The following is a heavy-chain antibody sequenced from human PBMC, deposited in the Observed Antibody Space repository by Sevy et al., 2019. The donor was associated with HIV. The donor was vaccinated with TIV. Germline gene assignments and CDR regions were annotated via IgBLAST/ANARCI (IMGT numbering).Heavy chain of an antibody. CDR3: ARDKREAYFDNSVSSDAFDI. V-gene: IGHV3-21*01. CDR2: ISSSSNYI. Sequence: GGSLRLSCAASGFTFSRYTMNWVHQAPGKGLQWVSSISSSSNYIYYTDSLKGRFTISRDNAKNSLYLQMNSLRAEDTAVYYCARDKREAYFDNSVSSDAFDIWGQGTMVTVSS. D-gene: IGHD3-22*01. J-gene: IGHJ3*02. CDR1: GFTFSRYT.